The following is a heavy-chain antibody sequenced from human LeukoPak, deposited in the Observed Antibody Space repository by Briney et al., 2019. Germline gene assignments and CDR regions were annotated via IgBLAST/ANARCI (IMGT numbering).Heavy chain of an antibody. V-gene: IGHV3-21*01. J-gene: IGHJ4*02. CDR1: GFTFSSHS. CDR2: ISSSSSYI. Sequence: PGGSLRLSRAASGFTFSSHSMNWVRQAPGKGLEWVSSISSSSSYIYYADSVKGRFTISRDNAKNSLYLQMNSLRAEDTAVYYCASIVATGRDYWGQGTLVTVSS. CDR3: ASIVATGRDY. D-gene: IGHD5-12*01.